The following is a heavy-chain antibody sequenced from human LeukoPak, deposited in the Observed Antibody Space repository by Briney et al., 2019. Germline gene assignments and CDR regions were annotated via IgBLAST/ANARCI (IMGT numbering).Heavy chain of an antibody. D-gene: IGHD2-15*01. V-gene: IGHV3-21*01. CDR2: ISSSSSYI. CDR1: GFTFSSYS. J-gene: IGHJ4*02. CDR3: AKSPIVVVVAAYYFDY. Sequence: GGSLRLSCAASGFTFSSYSMNWVRQAPGKGLEWVSSISSSSSYIYYADSVKGRFTISRDNAKNSLYLQMNSLRAEGTAVYYCAKSPIVVVVAAYYFDYWGQGTLVTVSS.